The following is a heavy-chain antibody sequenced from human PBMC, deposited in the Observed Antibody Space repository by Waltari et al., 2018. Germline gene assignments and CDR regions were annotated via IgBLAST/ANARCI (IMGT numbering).Heavy chain of an antibody. D-gene: IGHD5-18*01. J-gene: IGHJ4*02. Sequence: QVQLQESGPGLVKPSETLSLTCAVSGYSISSGYYWGGIRRPTGKGLEWIGSIYHSGSTYYNPSLKSRVTISVDTSKNQISLKLSSVTAADTAVYYCARGEDTASLTPDYWGQGTLVTVSS. CDR3: ARGEDTASLTPDY. CDR2: IYHSGST. CDR1: GYSISSGYY. V-gene: IGHV4-38-2*01.